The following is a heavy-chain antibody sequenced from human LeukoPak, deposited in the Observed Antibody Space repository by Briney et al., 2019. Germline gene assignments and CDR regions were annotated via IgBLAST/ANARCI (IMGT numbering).Heavy chain of an antibody. CDR3: ARVRYDYGAKDFDY. J-gene: IGHJ4*02. D-gene: IGHD4-23*01. V-gene: IGHV3-21*01. CDR1: GFTFSSYS. CDR2: ISSSSYI. Sequence: GGSLRLSCAASGFTFSSYSMNWVRQAPGKGLEWVSSISSSSYIYYADSVKGRFTISRDNAKNSLYLQMNSLRAEDTAVYYCARVRYDYGAKDFDYWGQGTLVTVSS.